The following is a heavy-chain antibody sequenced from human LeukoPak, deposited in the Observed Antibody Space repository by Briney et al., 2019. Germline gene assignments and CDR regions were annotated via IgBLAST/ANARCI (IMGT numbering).Heavy chain of an antibody. J-gene: IGHJ6*02. V-gene: IGHV3-30*09. CDR2: ISYDGSNK. CDR1: GFTFSSYA. D-gene: IGHD2-2*01. Sequence: SGGSLRLSCAASGFTFSSYAMHWVRQAPGKGLEWVAVISYDGSNKYYADSVKGRFAISRDNSKNTLYLQMNSLRAEDTAVYYCARDLTDIVVVPAATYYYYGMDVWGQGTTVTVSS. CDR3: ARDLTDIVVVPAATYYYYGMDV.